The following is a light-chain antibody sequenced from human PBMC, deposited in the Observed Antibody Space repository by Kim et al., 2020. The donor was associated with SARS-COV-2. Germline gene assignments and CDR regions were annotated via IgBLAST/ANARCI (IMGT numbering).Light chain of an antibody. Sequence: DIQMTQSPSTLSASVGDRVTSSCRASQSINTWLAWYQQRPGKAPHLLMSDVSTLETGVPPRFSGSGFGSEFTLTISSLQPDDSATYYCQHYNSYPYTFGQGTKLEI. CDR2: DVS. V-gene: IGKV1-5*01. CDR1: QSINTW. J-gene: IGKJ2*01. CDR3: QHYNSYPYT.